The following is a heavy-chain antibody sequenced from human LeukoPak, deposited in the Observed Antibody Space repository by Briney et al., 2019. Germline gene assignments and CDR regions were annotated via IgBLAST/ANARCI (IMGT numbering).Heavy chain of an antibody. CDR3: ARDICSGGSCYGALFAFDI. Sequence: GASVKVSCKASGYTFTGYYMHWVRQAPGQGLEWMGWINPNSGGTNYAQKFQGWVTMTRDTSISTAYMELSRLRSDDPDVYYCARDICSGGSCYGALFAFDIWGQGTMVTVSS. V-gene: IGHV1-2*04. D-gene: IGHD2-15*01. CDR2: INPNSGGT. CDR1: GYTFTGYY. J-gene: IGHJ3*02.